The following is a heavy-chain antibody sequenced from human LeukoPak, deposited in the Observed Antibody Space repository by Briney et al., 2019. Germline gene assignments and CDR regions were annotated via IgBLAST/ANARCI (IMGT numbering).Heavy chain of an antibody. Sequence: GGSPRLSCAASGFIYSHYGMHWVRQAPGKGLEWVAVIWSDGSNRFYAGSVKGRFTISRDNSQNTLFLQMNSLRAEDTAMYYCARDAQRGFDYSNSLEYWGHGTLVTVSS. D-gene: IGHD4-11*01. CDR1: GFIYSHYG. V-gene: IGHV3-33*01. CDR3: ARDAQRGFDYSNSLEY. J-gene: IGHJ4*01. CDR2: IWSDGSNR.